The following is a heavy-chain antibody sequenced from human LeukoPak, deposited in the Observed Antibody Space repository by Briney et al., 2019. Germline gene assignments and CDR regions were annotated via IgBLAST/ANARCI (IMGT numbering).Heavy chain of an antibody. D-gene: IGHD1-26*01. CDR3: ATSWGSGAFDM. CDR2: IYPGDSNT. V-gene: IGHV5-51*03. J-gene: IGHJ3*02. CDR1: GYSFTRCC. Sequence: GESVTFYCKGSGYSFTRCCIGWVRQMPGQGMEWMGIIYPGDSNTRHSPSFQGQVTISADKSISTAFLQWSSLKASDTAMYYCATSWGSGAFDMWGQGTMVTVSS.